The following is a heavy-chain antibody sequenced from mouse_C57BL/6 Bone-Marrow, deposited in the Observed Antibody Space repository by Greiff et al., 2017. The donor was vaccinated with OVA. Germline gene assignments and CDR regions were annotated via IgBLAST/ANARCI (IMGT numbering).Heavy chain of an antibody. CDR3: ARTHYSNYNAMDY. CDR2: INPNNGGT. Sequence: EVKLQQSGPELVKPGASVKISCKASGYTFTDYYMNWVKQSHGKSLEWIGDINPNNGGTSYNQKFKGKATLTVDKSSSTAYMELRSLTSEDSAVYYCARTHYSNYNAMDYWGQGTSVTVSS. CDR1: GYTFTDYY. V-gene: IGHV1-26*01. J-gene: IGHJ4*01. D-gene: IGHD2-5*01.